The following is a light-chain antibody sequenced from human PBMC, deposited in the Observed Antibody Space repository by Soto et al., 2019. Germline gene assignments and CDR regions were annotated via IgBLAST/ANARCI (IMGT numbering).Light chain of an antibody. V-gene: IGKV1-39*01. CDR2: GAS. J-gene: IGKJ5*01. CDR1: QSISSW. CDR3: QQSYNTPIT. Sequence: TQSPATLSLSPGERVTLSCRASQSISSWLAWYQQKPGKAPKLLIYGASSLQSGVPSTFSGSGSGTDFTLTISNLQPEDFATYYCQQSYNTPITFGQGTRLEIK.